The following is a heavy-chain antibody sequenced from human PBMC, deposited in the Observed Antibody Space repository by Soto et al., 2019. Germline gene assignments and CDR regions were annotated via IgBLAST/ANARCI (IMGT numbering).Heavy chain of an antibody. J-gene: IGHJ6*01. CDR3: ARDKDRQQLGGNYYYIMDV. Sequence: SVKVSCKTSGGTFRTSAIIWVRQAPGQGLEWMGGIMPVFPTPDYAQKFQGRVTITADESTGTAYMELSSLRSEDTAVYYCARDKDRQQLGGNYYYIMDVWGQGTTVTVSS. CDR1: GGTFRTSA. CDR2: IMPVFPTP. D-gene: IGHD3-3*02. V-gene: IGHV1-69*13.